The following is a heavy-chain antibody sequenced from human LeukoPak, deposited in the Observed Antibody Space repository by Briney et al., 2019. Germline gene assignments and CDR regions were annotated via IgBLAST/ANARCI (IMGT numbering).Heavy chain of an antibody. V-gene: IGHV4-39*01. D-gene: IGHD1-14*01. CDR3: ARQNNRGWFDP. J-gene: IGHJ5*02. CDR1: GGSISSYY. CDR2: IYYSGST. Sequence: SETLSLTCTVSGGSISSYYWAWIRQPPGKGLEWIGNIYYSGSTYYNPSLKSRLTISVDTSKNQFSLKLTSVTAADTAIYYCARQNNRGWFDPWGQGTLVTVSS.